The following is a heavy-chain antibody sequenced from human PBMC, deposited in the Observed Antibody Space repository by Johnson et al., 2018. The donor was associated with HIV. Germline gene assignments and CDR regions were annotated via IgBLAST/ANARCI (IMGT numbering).Heavy chain of an antibody. CDR1: GFTFDDYG. Sequence: QVQLLESGGGVVRPGGSLRLSCAASGFTFDDYGMSWVRQAPGKGLEWVAVISYDGSNKYCADSVKGRFPISRDNSKNTLYLQMNSLRAEDTAVYYCARGGYSIKDRGAFDIWGQGTLVTVFS. CDR3: ARGGYSIKDRGAFDI. V-gene: IGHV3-30*03. J-gene: IGHJ3*02. D-gene: IGHD6-13*01. CDR2: ISYDGSNK.